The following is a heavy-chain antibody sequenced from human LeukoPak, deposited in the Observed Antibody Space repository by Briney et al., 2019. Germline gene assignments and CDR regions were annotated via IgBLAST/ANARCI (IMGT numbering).Heavy chain of an antibody. J-gene: IGHJ4*02. D-gene: IGHD3-10*01. Sequence: GGSLRLSCAASGFTFSSYEMNWVRQAPGKGLEWVSYISSSGSTIYYADSVKGRFTISRDNAKNSPDLQMNSLRVEDTGIYYCVKVAKYYYGSETYYFFEHWGQGTPVTASS. V-gene: IGHV3-48*03. CDR1: GFTFSSYE. CDR3: VKVAKYYYGSETYYFFEH. CDR2: ISSSGSTI.